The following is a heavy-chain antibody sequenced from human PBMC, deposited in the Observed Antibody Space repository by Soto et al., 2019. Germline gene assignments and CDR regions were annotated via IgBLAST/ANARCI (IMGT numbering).Heavy chain of an antibody. V-gene: IGHV1-18*04. CDR2: ISDYNGNT. J-gene: IGHJ4*02. CDR1: GYTFTSYG. D-gene: IGHD3-22*01. CDR3: ARVRSDSSGYDYTPALQTIYY. Sequence: QGQLVQSGAEVKKPGASVTVSCKASGYTFTSYGISWVRQAPGQGLEWMGWISDYNGNTNYAQKLQGRVTMTTDTPTSVANMGLRSLRSDDTAVYYCARVRSDSSGYDYTPALQTIYYWGQGTLVTVSS.